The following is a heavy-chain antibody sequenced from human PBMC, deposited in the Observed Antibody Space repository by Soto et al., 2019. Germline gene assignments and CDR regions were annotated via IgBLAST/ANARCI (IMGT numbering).Heavy chain of an antibody. D-gene: IGHD3-3*01. Sequence: GGSLRLSCAASLFSVTSNYMTWVRQAPGKGLECVSIIYTDGRTNYADSVRGRFTISRDNSKNTVHLQMNSLRVEDTAMYYCARGGSRFLEWSSTPYYYYGVDLWGQGTTVTVSS. CDR3: ARGGSRFLEWSSTPYYYYGVDL. CDR1: LFSVTSNY. J-gene: IGHJ6*02. CDR2: IYTDGRT. V-gene: IGHV3-53*01.